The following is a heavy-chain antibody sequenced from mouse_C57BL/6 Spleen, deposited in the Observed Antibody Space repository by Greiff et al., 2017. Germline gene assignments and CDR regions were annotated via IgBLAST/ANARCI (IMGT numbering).Heavy chain of an antibody. D-gene: IGHD2-4*01. J-gene: IGHJ3*01. V-gene: IGHV14-1*01. CDR1: GFNIKDYY. CDR2: IDPEDGDT. Sequence: EVQLQQSGAELVRPGASVKLSCTASGFNIKDYYMHWVKQRPEQGLEWIGRIDPEDGDTEYAPKFQGKATMTADPSSNTAYLQLSSLTSEDTAVYYCTTGDDYPFAYWGQGTLVTVSA. CDR3: TTGDDYPFAY.